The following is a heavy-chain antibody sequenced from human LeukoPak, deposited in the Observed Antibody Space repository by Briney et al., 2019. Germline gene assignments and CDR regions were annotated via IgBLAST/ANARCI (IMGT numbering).Heavy chain of an antibody. J-gene: IGHJ3*02. CDR2: INPNSGGT. CDR1: GYTFNTYA. D-gene: IGHD5-24*01. CDR3: ARDVEMATIADGAFDI. V-gene: IGHV1-2*02. Sequence: ASVKVSCKASGYTFNTYAISWVRQAPGQGLEWMGWINPNSGGTNYAQKFQGRVTMTRDTSISTAYMELSRLRSDDTAVYYCARDVEMATIADGAFDIWGQGTMVTVSS.